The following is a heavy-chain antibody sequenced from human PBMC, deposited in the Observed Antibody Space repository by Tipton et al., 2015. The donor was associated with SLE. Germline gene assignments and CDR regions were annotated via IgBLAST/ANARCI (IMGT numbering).Heavy chain of an antibody. CDR3: ARHFPRWGPRGGFDF. J-gene: IGHJ3*01. V-gene: IGHV4-59*08. CDR1: GDSISSFH. D-gene: IGHD2-15*01. CDR2: VYQSGST. Sequence: TLSLTCTVSGDSISSFHWSWIRQPPGKGLEWLGDVYQSGSTNYNPSLKSRVTISVDTSNNQFSLRLTSVTAADTAVYYCARHFPRWGPRGGFDFWGQGTIVTVSS.